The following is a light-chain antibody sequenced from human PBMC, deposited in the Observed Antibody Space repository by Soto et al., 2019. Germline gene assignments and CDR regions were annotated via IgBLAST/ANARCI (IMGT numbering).Light chain of an antibody. V-gene: IGKV3-20*01. CDR1: QSVAANY. CDR3: HQYGTAPLT. Sequence: EVALTQSPGTLSLSPGERPTLSCRASQSVAANYLACYQQKRGQAPRLLIYGASSRATGIPDRFSGSGSGTDFTLTISRLEPEDFSVYYCHQYGTAPLTFGPGTKVDI. CDR2: GAS. J-gene: IGKJ3*01.